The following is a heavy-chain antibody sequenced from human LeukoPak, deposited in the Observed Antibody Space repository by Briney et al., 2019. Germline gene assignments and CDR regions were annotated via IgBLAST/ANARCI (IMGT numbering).Heavy chain of an antibody. Sequence: GASVKVSCKASGYTFTGYYMHWVRQAPGQGLEWMGWINPNSGGTNYAQNLQGRVTLTTEKSTSTVYMELRSLSSDDTAVYYCARDPSNTSGWYQYFDAWGRGTLVSVSS. CDR3: ARDPSNTSGWYQYFDA. D-gene: IGHD6-19*01. CDR1: GYTFTGYY. V-gene: IGHV1-2*02. J-gene: IGHJ2*01. CDR2: INPNSGGT.